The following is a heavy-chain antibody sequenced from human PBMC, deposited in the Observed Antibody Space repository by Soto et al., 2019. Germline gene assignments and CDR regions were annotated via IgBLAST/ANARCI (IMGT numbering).Heavy chain of an antibody. CDR3: ARSIQYSSSLVWFDP. D-gene: IGHD6-13*01. CDR2: IYYSGST. V-gene: IGHV4-59*01. CDR1: GGSISSYY. J-gene: IGHJ5*02. Sequence: SETLSLTCTVSGGSISSYYWSWIRQPPGKGLEWIGYIYYSGSTNYNPSLKSRVTISVDTSKNQFSLKLSSVTAADTTVYYCARSIQYSSSLVWFDPWGQGTLVTVSS.